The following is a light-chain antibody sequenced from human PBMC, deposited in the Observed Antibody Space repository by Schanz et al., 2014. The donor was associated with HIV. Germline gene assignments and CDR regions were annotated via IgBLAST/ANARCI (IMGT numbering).Light chain of an antibody. CDR2: SNN. J-gene: IGLJ3*02. V-gene: IGLV1-44*01. CDR3: ASWDDSLLCQV. Sequence: QSVLTQPPSASGTPGQRVTISCSGSSSNIGSNTVNWYQQLPGTAPKLLIYSNNQRPSEVTDRFSGSKSGTSASLAISGLQSEDEADYYCASWDDSLLCQVFGGGTKLTVL. CDR1: SSNIGSNT.